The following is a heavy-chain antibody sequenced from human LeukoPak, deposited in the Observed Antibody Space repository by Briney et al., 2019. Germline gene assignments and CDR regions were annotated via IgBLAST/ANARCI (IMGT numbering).Heavy chain of an antibody. Sequence: SETLSLTCTVSGGSISSYYWSWLRQPPGKGLEWIGYISPSGSTNYNPSLKSRVTISVDTSKRHISLRLSSVTAADTAVYYCATDYGGNSDWYFDLWGRGTLVTVSS. D-gene: IGHD4-23*01. J-gene: IGHJ2*01. CDR2: ISPSGST. CDR1: GGSISSYY. CDR3: ATDYGGNSDWYFDL. V-gene: IGHV4-4*08.